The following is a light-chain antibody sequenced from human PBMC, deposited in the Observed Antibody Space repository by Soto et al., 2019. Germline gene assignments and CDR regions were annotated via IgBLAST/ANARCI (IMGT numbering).Light chain of an antibody. CDR1: PSVSRDF. CDR2: GGS. J-gene: IGKJ1*01. V-gene: IGKV3-20*01. Sequence: EIVLTQSPGTLSLSPGETATLSCRASPSVSRDFLVWYQHKRGQPPRLLLYGGSIRATGTPDRFSGSGSGTEFTLTISRLEPEDVGVYCCQQYGFSPTFGQGTKVELK. CDR3: QQYGFSPT.